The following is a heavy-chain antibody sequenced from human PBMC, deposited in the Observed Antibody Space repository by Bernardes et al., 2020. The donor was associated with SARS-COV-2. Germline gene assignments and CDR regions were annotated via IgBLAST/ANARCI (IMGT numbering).Heavy chain of an antibody. D-gene: IGHD1-1*01. CDR2: ISAYNGNT. Sequence: AAVKVSCKASGYTFTSYGISWVRQAPGQGLEWMGWISAYNGNTTYAQKLQGRVTMTTDTSTSTAYMELRSLRSDDTAVYYCARAVRPPGFYYYYYYYMDVWGKGTTVTVSS. V-gene: IGHV1-18*01. J-gene: IGHJ6*03. CDR1: GYTFTSYG. CDR3: ARAVRPPGFYYYYYYYMDV.